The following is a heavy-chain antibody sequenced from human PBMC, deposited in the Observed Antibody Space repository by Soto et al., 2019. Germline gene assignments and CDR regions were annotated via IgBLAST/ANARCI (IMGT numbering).Heavy chain of an antibody. CDR3: AKSGMAGYFRGGNCYYYLDF. CDR1: GFTFSTYA. CDR2: LSGGGTT. Sequence: HPGGSLRLSCATSGFTFSTYAMSWVRQAPGRGLEWVSGLSGGGTTYYADYVKGRFTISRDTSKNTLYLQLKILRAEYTAVYYCAKSGMAGYFRGGNCYYYLDFWGQGSRVTGSA. V-gene: IGHV3-23*01. J-gene: IGHJ4*02. D-gene: IGHD2-15*01.